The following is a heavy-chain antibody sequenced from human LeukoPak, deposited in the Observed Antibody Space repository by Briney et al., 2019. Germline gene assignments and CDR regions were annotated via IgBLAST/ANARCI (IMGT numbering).Heavy chain of an antibody. Sequence: GASVKVSCKASSYTFTSYGISWVRQAPGQGLEWMGWISAYNGNTNYAQKLQGRVTMTTDTSTSTAYMELRSLRSDDTAVYYCARSYSMTTVSYYFDYWGQGTLVTVSS. CDR3: ARSYSMTTVSYYFDY. CDR1: SYTFTSYG. J-gene: IGHJ4*02. V-gene: IGHV1-18*01. D-gene: IGHD4-17*01. CDR2: ISAYNGNT.